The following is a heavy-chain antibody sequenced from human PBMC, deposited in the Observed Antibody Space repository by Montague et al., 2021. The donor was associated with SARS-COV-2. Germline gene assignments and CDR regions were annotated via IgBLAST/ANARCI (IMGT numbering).Heavy chain of an antibody. CDR2: INHSGST. V-gene: IGHV4-34*01. CDR1: GGSLSGYY. Sequence: SETLSLTCAVYGGSLSGYYWAWIRQTPAKGLEWIGEINHSGSTNYNPSLKSRLTISVDTSEKQFSLKLNSMTAADTAVYYCARGADYDFWSGFLRYKWFGPWGLGTPVTVSS. J-gene: IGHJ5*02. D-gene: IGHD3-3*01. CDR3: ARGADYDFWSGFLRYKWFGP.